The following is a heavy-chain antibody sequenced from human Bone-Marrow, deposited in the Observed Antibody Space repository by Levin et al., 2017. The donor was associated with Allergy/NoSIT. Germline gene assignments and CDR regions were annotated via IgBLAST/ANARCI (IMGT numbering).Heavy chain of an antibody. CDR1: GYTFTGYY. CDR3: ARGSPCDIVVVPAATISWAARSEVIHWFDP. D-gene: IGHD2-2*01. Sequence: ASVKVSCKASGYTFTGYYMHWVRQAPGQGLEWMGRINPNSGGTNYAQKFQGRVTMTRDTSISTAYLELSRLRSDDTAVYYCARGSPCDIVVVPAATISWAARSEVIHWFDPWGQGTLVTVSS. V-gene: IGHV1-2*06. J-gene: IGHJ5*02. CDR2: INPNSGGT.